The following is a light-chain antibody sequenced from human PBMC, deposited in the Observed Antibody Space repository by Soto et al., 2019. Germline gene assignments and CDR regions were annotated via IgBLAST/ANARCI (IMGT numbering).Light chain of an antibody. J-gene: IGKJ4*01. CDR2: GAS. CDR1: QSVSSSN. CDR3: QQRSNWPLT. Sequence: EIVLTQSPGTLSLSQGERATLSCRASQSVSSSNLAWYQQKPGQAPRLLIYGASTRATGIPARFSGSGSGTDFTLTISSLEPEDFAVYYCQQRSNWPLTCGGGTKGDIK. V-gene: IGKV3D-20*02.